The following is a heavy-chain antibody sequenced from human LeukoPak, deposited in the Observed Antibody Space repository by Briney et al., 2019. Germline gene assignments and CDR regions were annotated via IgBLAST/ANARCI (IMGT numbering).Heavy chain of an antibody. CDR3: ARAAVAGYTRYYYYYYYMDV. CDR1: GFTFSSYE. V-gene: IGHV3-48*03. Sequence: GGSLRLSCAASGFTFSSYEMNWVRQAPGKGLEWVSYISSSGSTIYYADSVKGRFTISRDNAKNSLYLQMNSLRAEDTAVYYCARAAVAGYTRYYYYYYYMDVWGKGTTVTISS. J-gene: IGHJ6*03. D-gene: IGHD6-19*01. CDR2: ISSSGSTI.